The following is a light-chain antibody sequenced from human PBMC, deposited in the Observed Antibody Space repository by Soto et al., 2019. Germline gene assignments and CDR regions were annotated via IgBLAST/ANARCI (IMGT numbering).Light chain of an antibody. J-gene: IGKJ2*01. CDR3: QQYYSYPHT. Sequence: AIRMTQSPSSLSASTGDRVTITCRASQGISSYLAWYPQKPGKAPKLLIYAASTLQSGVPSRFSGSGSGTDFTLTISCLQSEDVATYYCQQYYSYPHTFGQGTKLEIK. CDR1: QGISSY. V-gene: IGKV1-8*01. CDR2: AAS.